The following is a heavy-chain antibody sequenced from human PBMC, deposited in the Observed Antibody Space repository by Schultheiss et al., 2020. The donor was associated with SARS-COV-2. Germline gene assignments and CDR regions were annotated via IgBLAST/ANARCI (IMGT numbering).Heavy chain of an antibody. CDR2: ISWNSGSI. Sequence: SLKISCAASGFTFSNYWIHWVRQAPGKGLEWVSGISWNSGSIGYADSVKGRFTISRDNAKNSLYLQMNSLRAEDTALYYCAKDMGYCSGGSCYSGYYYGMDVWGQGTTVTVSS. V-gene: IGHV3-9*01. J-gene: IGHJ6*02. CDR3: AKDMGYCSGGSCYSGYYYGMDV. D-gene: IGHD2-15*01. CDR1: GFTFSNYW.